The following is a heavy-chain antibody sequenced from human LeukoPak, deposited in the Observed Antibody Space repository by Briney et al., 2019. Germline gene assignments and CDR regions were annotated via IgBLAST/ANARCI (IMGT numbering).Heavy chain of an antibody. D-gene: IGHD2-2*01. CDR2: IHHDGSNK. CDR3: AKGSRGSCSRTYCYPFDY. V-gene: IGHV3-30*02. J-gene: IGHJ4*02. Sequence: GGSLRLSCAASGFTFSSYGMHWVRQAPGKGLDWVAFIHHDGSNKYYADSVRGRFTVSRDNSKNTLYLQMNSLRAEDTYVYYCAKGSRGSCSRTYCYPFDYWGQGTLVTVSS. CDR1: GFTFSSYG.